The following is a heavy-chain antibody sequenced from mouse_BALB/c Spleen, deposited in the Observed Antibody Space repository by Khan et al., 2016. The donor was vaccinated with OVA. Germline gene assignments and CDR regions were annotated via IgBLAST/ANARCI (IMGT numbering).Heavy chain of an antibody. CDR2: IDPFNGGT. Sequence: VQLQQPGPELMKPGASVNISCKASGYSFTSYYIHWVKQSHGKSLEWIGYIDPFNGGTDYNQKFKGKATLTVDKSSNTAYMHLSSLTSEDSAVYYCARGTVDDWGQGTLVTVSA. CDR1: GYSFTSYY. V-gene: IGHV1S135*01. CDR3: ARGTVDD. J-gene: IGHJ3*01. D-gene: IGHD1-1*01.